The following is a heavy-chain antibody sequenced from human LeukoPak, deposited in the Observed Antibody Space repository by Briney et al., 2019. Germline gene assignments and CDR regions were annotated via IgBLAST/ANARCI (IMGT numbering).Heavy chain of an antibody. V-gene: IGHV4-39*02. CDR2: IYYSGYT. CDR1: GGSISSSSYY. J-gene: IGHJ3*02. CDR3: AREAYCSSTSCYGAFDI. D-gene: IGHD2-2*01. Sequence: PSETLSLTCTVSGGSISSSSYYWGWIRQPPGKGLEWIGSIYYSGYTYYNPSLKSRVTISVDTSKNQFSLKLSSVTAADTAVYYCAREAYCSSTSCYGAFDIWGQGTMVTVSS.